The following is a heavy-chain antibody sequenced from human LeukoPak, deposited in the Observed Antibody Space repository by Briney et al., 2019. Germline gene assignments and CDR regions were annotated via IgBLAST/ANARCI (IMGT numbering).Heavy chain of an antibody. V-gene: IGHV3-23*01. J-gene: IGHJ4*02. D-gene: IGHD6-13*01. CDR3: AKRLGSSSWYSF. Sequence: SGGSLRLSCAASGFTFSNYAMSWVRQAPGKGREWVSAITGSGGNTYYADSVKGRFTISRDNSKNTLFLQMDSLRAEDTAVYYCAKRLGSSSWYSFWGQGTLVTVSS. CDR2: ITGSGGNT. CDR1: GFTFSNYA.